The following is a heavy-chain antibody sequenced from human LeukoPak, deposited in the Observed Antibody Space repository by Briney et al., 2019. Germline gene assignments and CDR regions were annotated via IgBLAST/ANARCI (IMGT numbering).Heavy chain of an antibody. CDR1: GFTLSSYS. V-gene: IGHV3-48*02. CDR3: ARGESDYNYGQGVY. J-gene: IGHJ4*02. Sequence: GGSLRLSCAASGFTLSSYSMNWVRLAPGKGQEWVSYISSSSTVIYYADSVKGRFTISRDNAKNSLYLQMNSLRDEDTAVYYCARGESDYNYGQGVYWGQGTLVTVYS. CDR2: ISSSSTVI. D-gene: IGHD5-18*01.